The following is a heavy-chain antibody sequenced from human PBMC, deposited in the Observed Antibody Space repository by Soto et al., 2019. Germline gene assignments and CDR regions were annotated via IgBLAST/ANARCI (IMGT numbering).Heavy chain of an antibody. V-gene: IGHV3-30*03. D-gene: IGHD3-3*01. CDR1: EFPFSSYG. CDR3: ARPGRDFWSGRYYFDF. Sequence: QVQLVESGGGVVQPGRSLRLSCAASEFPFSSYGMHWVRRAPGKGLEWVAVISYDGSNKDYGDSVKGRFTISRDNSKNTLYLQMISLRAEDTAVYYCARPGRDFWSGRYYFDFWGQGTLVTVSS. J-gene: IGHJ4*02. CDR2: ISYDGSNK.